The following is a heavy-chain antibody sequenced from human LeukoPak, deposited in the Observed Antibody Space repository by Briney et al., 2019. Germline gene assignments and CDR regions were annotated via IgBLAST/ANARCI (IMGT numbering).Heavy chain of an antibody. CDR1: GFTFSSYS. CDR3: TRSPLRFLEWSPEYYFDY. V-gene: IGHV3-49*04. D-gene: IGHD3-3*01. CDR2: IRSKAYGGTT. J-gene: IGHJ4*02. Sequence: GGSLRLSCAASGFTFSSYSMNWVRQAPGKGLEWVGFIRSKAYGGTTEYAASVKGRFTISRDDSKSIAYLQMNSLKAEDTAVYYCTRSPLRFLEWSPEYYFDYWGQGTLVTVSS.